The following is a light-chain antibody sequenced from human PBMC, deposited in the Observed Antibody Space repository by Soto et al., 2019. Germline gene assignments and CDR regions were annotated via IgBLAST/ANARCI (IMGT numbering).Light chain of an antibody. V-gene: IGKV4-1*01. CDR2: WAS. CDR1: QSILYNSKNKNY. CDR3: QQYYRTPYT. Sequence: DIVMTQSPDSLAVSLGERATVNCTSRQSILYNSKNKNYLALYQQKPGQSPKLLIYWASTRESWVPDRFSGSGSGPDFTLTISSLQAEDVAVYYCQQYYRTPYTFGQGTKLEIK. J-gene: IGKJ2*01.